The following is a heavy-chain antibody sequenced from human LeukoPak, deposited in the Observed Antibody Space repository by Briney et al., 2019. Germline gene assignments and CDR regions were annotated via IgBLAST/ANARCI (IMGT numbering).Heavy chain of an antibody. CDR3: ARDPWVGVTTDY. V-gene: IGHV3-21*01. Sequence: GGSLRLSCAASGFTFSSYTMNWVRQAPGKGLGWVSSISSSSIYIYYADSVKGRFTISRDNAKNSLYLQMNSLRAEDTAVYYCARDPWVGVTTDYWGQGTLVTVSS. J-gene: IGHJ4*02. D-gene: IGHD4-11*01. CDR1: GFTFSSYT. CDR2: ISSSSIYI.